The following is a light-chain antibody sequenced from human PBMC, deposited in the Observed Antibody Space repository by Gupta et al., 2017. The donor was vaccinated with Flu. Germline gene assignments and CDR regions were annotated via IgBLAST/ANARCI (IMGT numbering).Light chain of an antibody. J-gene: IGLJ3*02. Sequence: SYELTQPPSVSVSPGQTATITCSGDTLSTQYTYWYQQKPGRAPILVIFKDTKRPSGIPERFSASNSGTTVTLTISGVQAEDEAAYYCQSADNSGSYVVFGGGTKLTV. CDR1: TLSTQY. CDR3: QSADNSGSYVV. CDR2: KDT. V-gene: IGLV3-25*03.